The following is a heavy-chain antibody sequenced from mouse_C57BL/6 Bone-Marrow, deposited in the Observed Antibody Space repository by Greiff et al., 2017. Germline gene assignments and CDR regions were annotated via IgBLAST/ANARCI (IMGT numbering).Heavy chain of an antibody. Sequence: DVQLVESGTVLARPGASVKMSCKTSGYTFTSYWMHWVKQRPGQGLEWIGAIYPGNSDTSYNQKFKGKAKLTAVTSASTAYMELSSLTNEDSAVYYCTCYDYDVGAWFAYWGQGTLVTVSA. V-gene: IGHV1-5*01. D-gene: IGHD2-4*01. CDR3: TCYDYDVGAWFAY. CDR2: IYPGNSDT. J-gene: IGHJ3*01. CDR1: GYTFTSYW.